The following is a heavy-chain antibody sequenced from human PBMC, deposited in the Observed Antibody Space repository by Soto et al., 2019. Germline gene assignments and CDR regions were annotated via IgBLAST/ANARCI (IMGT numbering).Heavy chain of an antibody. D-gene: IGHD6-6*01. J-gene: IGHJ4*02. CDR3: ARYGTGSSAEFDY. CDR2: IYYSGST. V-gene: IGHV4-59*01. Sequence: PSETLSLTCTVSGGSISSYYWSWIRQPPGKGLEWIGYIYYSGSTNYNPSLKSRVTISVDTSKNQFSLKLSSVTAADTAVYYCARYGTGSSAEFDYWGQGTLVTVSS. CDR1: GGSISSYY.